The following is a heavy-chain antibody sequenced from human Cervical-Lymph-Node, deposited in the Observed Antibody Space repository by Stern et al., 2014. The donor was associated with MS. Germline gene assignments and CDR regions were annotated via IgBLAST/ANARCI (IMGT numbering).Heavy chain of an antibody. D-gene: IGHD3-10*01. CDR3: VRSNYDGGNGFYHYAMDV. CDR2: IIPMFGTG. V-gene: IGHV1-69*12. CDR1: GGTFRSYA. Sequence: VQLVESGAEVKKPGSSVKVSCKASGGTFRSYAISWVRQAPGQGLEWMGGIIPMFGTGSYAHKLEGRVTSAADGSTRIAYMELSNLRSEDTAVYFCVRSNYDGGNGFYHYAMDVWGQGTTVIVSS. J-gene: IGHJ6*02.